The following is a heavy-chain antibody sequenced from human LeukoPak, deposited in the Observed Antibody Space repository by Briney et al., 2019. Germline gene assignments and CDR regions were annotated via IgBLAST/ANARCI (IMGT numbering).Heavy chain of an antibody. CDR1: GGSISSSSYY. CDR2: IYYSGST. V-gene: IGHV4-39*07. D-gene: IGHD3-22*01. CDR3: ARGRYYDSSGYKKSWFDP. J-gene: IGHJ5*02. Sequence: PSETLSLTCTVSGGSISSSSYYWGWIRQPPGKGLEWIGSIYYSGSTYYNPSLKSRVTISVDTSKNQFSLKLSSVTAADTAVYYCARGRYYDSSGYKKSWFDPWGQGTLVIVSS.